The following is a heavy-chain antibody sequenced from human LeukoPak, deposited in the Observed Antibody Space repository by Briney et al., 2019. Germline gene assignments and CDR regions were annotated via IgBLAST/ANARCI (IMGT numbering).Heavy chain of an antibody. J-gene: IGHJ3*02. D-gene: IGHD2-21*02. V-gene: IGHV4-61*02. CDR1: GGSITTGSYY. CDR3: ARDGDYYDAFDI. CDR2: IYSDGST. Sequence: SETLSLTCTVSGGSITTGSYYWSWIRQPAAKALEWIGRIYSDGSTNSNPPLKSRVTISVDTSKNQFSLRLTSVTAADTAKYYCARDGDYYDAFDIWGQGTMVTVSP.